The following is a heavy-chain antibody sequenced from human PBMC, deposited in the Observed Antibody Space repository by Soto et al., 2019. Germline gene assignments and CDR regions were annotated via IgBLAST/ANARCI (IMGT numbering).Heavy chain of an antibody. Sequence: GASVKVSCKASGFTFTSSAAQWVRQARGQRLEWIGWIVVGSGNTNYAQKFQERVTITRDMSTSTAYMELSSLRSEDTAVYYCAAAGQILDFDYWGQGTLVTVSS. CDR3: AAAGQILDFDY. J-gene: IGHJ4*02. V-gene: IGHV1-58*01. CDR1: GFTFTSSA. CDR2: IVVGSGNT.